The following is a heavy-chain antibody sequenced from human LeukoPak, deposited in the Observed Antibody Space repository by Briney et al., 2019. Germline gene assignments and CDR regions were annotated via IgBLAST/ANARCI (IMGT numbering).Heavy chain of an antibody. CDR3: ARDSTVTTFRGCVDP. CDR2: INPSGGST. V-gene: IGHV1-46*01. Sequence: GASAKVSXKASGYTFTNYYVHWVRQAPGQGLEWMGVINPSGGSTNYAQRFQGRVTMTRDTSTSTVYMELSSLRSEDTAVYYCARDSTVTTFRGCVDPWGQGTLVTVSS. D-gene: IGHD4-17*01. J-gene: IGHJ5*02. CDR1: GYTFTNYY.